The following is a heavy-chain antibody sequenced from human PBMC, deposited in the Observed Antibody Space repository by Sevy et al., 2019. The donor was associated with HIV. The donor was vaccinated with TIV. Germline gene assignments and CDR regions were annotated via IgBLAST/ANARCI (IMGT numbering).Heavy chain of an antibody. CDR1: GFTFSDYY. Sequence: GGSLRLSCAASGFTFSDYYMSWIRQAPGKGLEWVSYISSSVSTIYYADSVKGRLPISRDNAKNSLYLQMNSLRAEDTAVYYCAREAVVAANVGGFDYWGQGTLVTVSS. CDR2: ISSSVSTI. CDR3: AREAVVAANVGGFDY. V-gene: IGHV3-11*01. D-gene: IGHD2-15*01. J-gene: IGHJ4*02.